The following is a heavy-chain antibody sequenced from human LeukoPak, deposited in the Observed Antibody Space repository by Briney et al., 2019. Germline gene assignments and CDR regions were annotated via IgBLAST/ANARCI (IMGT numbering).Heavy chain of an antibody. D-gene: IGHD3-10*01. J-gene: IGHJ5*02. CDR2: ISSSSSYI. Sequence: GGSLRLSCAASGFTFSSYSMNWVRQAPGKGLEWVSSISSSSSYIYYADSVKGRFTISRDNAKNPLYLQMNSLRAEDTAVYYCAPYYYGSGSYWGFDPWGQGTLVTVSS. CDR1: GFTFSSYS. CDR3: APYYYGSGSYWGFDP. V-gene: IGHV3-21*01.